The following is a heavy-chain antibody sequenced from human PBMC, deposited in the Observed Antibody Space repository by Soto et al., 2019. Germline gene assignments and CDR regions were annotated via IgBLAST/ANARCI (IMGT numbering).Heavy chain of an antibody. Sequence: EVQLVESGGGLVQPGGSLRLSCAASGFTFTTYRMNWARQAPGKGLEWVANIKQDGSEEYYVDSVKGRFAISRDNAKNSLYLQMNSLRAEDTAVYYCVRVMDFWGGFWRGNHYAMDVWGQGTTVTVSS. CDR2: IKQDGSEE. CDR1: GFTFTTYR. V-gene: IGHV3-7*01. D-gene: IGHD3-3*01. CDR3: VRVMDFWGGFWRGNHYAMDV. J-gene: IGHJ6*02.